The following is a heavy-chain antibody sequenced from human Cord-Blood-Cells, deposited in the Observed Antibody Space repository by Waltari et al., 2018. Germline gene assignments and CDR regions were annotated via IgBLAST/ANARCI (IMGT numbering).Heavy chain of an antibody. J-gene: IGHJ3*02. CDR2: IYYRGST. CDR1: GVSISSGGYY. CDR3: ARLNSGSSRRAFDI. Sequence: VLLQQSGPGLVKPSQTLSLTCTVSGVSISSGGYYWSCIRQHPGTGLECIGYIYYRGSTYYNPSLKSRVTISVDASKNQFSLKLSSVAAADTAVYYCARLNSGSSRRAFDIWGQGTMVTVSS. D-gene: IGHD1-26*01. V-gene: IGHV4-31*03.